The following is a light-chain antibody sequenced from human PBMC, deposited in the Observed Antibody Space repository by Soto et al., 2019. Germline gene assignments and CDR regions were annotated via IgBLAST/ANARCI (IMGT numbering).Light chain of an antibody. J-gene: IGKJ2*01. CDR3: QQYNSYPYT. CDR2: DAS. V-gene: IGKV1-5*01. CDR1: QSISSW. Sequence: DIQMTQSPSTLSASVGDRVTITCRASQSISSWLAWYQQKPGKAPKLLIYDASSLESGVPSRFSGSGSGTEFTLTISSLQPVDFATYYCQQYNSYPYTFGQGPKLEIK.